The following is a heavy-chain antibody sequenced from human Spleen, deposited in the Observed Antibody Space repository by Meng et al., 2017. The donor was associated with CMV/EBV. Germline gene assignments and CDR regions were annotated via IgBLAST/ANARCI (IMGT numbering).Heavy chain of an antibody. D-gene: IGHD3-3*01. J-gene: IGHJ6*02. CDR1: GGSISSYY. V-gene: IGHV4-59*12. Sequence: SETLSLTCTVSGGSISSYYWSWIRQPPGKGLEWIGYIYYSGSTNYNPSLKSRVTISVDTSKNQFSLKLSSVTAADTAVYYCARGGPGRFLEWPGGMDVWGQGTTVTVSS. CDR2: IYYSGST. CDR3: ARGGPGRFLEWPGGMDV.